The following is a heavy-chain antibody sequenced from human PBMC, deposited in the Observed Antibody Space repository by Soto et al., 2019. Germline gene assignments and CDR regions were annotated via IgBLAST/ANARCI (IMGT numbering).Heavy chain of an antibody. Sequence: QVQLQESGPGLVKPSQTLSLTCTVSGGSISSGGHYWSWIRQHPGKGLEWIGYIYYSGSTYYNPSLKSRVTISVDTSKNQFSLKLSSVTAADTAVYYCASGPIYEAYNWFDPWGQGTLVTVSS. CDR1: GGSISSGGHY. CDR2: IYYSGST. V-gene: IGHV4-31*03. J-gene: IGHJ5*02. D-gene: IGHD3-22*01. CDR3: ASGPIYEAYNWFDP.